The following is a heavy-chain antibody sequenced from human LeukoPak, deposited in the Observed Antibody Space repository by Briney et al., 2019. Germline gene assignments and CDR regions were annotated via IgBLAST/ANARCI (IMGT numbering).Heavy chain of an antibody. CDR1: EFKFSDYY. CDR2: ISSSSTYI. V-gene: IGHV3-11*03. Sequence: PGGSLRLSCAASEFKFSDYYMNWIRQAPGKGLEWVSYISSSSTYISYADSVKGRFTISRDNAKNSVYLQMNSLRAEDTAVYYCARIAVAGTLDCWGQGTLVTVSS. J-gene: IGHJ4*02. D-gene: IGHD6-19*01. CDR3: ARIAVAGTLDC.